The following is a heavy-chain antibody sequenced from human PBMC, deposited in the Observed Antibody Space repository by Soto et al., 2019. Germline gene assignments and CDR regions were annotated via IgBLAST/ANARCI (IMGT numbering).Heavy chain of an antibody. CDR1: GGSISSGGYY. CDR2: IYYSGST. D-gene: IGHD1-26*01. CDR3: VRVISYGYFDY. Sequence: PSETLSLTCTVSGGSISSGGYYWSWIRQHPGKGLEWIGYIYYSGSTYYNPSLKSRVTISVDTSKNQFSLKLSSVTAADTAVYYCVRVISYGYFDYWGQGTLVTVSS. V-gene: IGHV4-31*03. J-gene: IGHJ4*02.